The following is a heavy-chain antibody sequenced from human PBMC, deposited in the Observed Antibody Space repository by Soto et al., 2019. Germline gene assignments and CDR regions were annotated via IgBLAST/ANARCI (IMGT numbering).Heavy chain of an antibody. CDR2: IIPIFGTA. CDR3: ARGSGYYDFWSGTNYYGMDV. Sequence: SVKVSCKASGCTFSSYAISWVRQAPGQGLEWMGGIIPIFGTANYAQKFQGRVTITADESTSTAYMELSSLRSEDTAVYYCARGSGYYDFWSGTNYYGMDVWGQGTTVTVSS. V-gene: IGHV1-69*13. D-gene: IGHD3-3*01. CDR1: GCTFSSYA. J-gene: IGHJ6*02.